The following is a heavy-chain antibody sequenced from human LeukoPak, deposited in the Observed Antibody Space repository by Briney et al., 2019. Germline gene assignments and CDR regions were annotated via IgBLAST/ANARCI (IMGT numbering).Heavy chain of an antibody. CDR3: ARDLYDSSGYYYRYYFDY. CDR2: TIPIFGTA. CDR1: GGTFSSYA. V-gene: IGHV1-69*05. D-gene: IGHD3-22*01. Sequence: ASVKVSCKASGGTFSSYAISWVRQAPGQGLEWMGRTIPIFGTANYAQKFQGRVTITTDESTSTAYMELSSLRSEDTAVYYCARDLYDSSGYYYRYYFDYWGQGTLVTVSS. J-gene: IGHJ4*02.